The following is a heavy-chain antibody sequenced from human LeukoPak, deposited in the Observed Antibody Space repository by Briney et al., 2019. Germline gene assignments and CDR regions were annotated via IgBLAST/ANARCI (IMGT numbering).Heavy chain of an antibody. Sequence: GGSLRLSCAASGFTFSSYSMNWVRQAPGKGLEWVSYISSSSSTIYYADSVKGRFTISRDNAKNSLYLQMNSLRAEDTAVYYCAKDGYYDSSAYYYVRYFDLWGRGTLVTVSS. J-gene: IGHJ2*01. CDR2: ISSSSSTI. CDR3: AKDGYYDSSAYYYVRYFDL. CDR1: GFTFSSYS. D-gene: IGHD3-22*01. V-gene: IGHV3-48*01.